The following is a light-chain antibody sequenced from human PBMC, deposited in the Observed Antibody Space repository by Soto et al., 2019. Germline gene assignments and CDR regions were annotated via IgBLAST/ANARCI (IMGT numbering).Light chain of an antibody. Sequence: DIQMTQSSSTLSASVGDRVTITCRASQSIRNWLAWYQDKPGKAPKLLIYGASSLESGVPSRFSGSGSGTEFTLTIGGLQPDDFATYYCQHYNAFPWPFGQGTKVEIK. V-gene: IGKV1-5*01. CDR1: QSIRNW. CDR3: QHYNAFPWP. J-gene: IGKJ1*01. CDR2: GAS.